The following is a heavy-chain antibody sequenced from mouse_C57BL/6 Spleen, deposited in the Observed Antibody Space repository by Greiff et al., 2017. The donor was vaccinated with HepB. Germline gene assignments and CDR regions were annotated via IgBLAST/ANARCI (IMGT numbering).Heavy chain of an antibody. CDR2: INPNNGGT. CDR3: ARRGYSMYYFDY. CDR1: GYTFTDYY. Sequence: EVQLQQSGPELVKPGASVKISCKASGYTFTDYYMNWVKQSHGKSLEWIGDINPNNGGTSYNQKFKGKATLTVDKSSSTAYMELRSLTSEDSAVDYCARRGYSMYYFDYWGQGTTLTVSS. J-gene: IGHJ2*01. D-gene: IGHD2-5*01. V-gene: IGHV1-26*01.